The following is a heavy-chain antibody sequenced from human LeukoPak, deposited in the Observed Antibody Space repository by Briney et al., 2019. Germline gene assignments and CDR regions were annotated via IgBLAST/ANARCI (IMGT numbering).Heavy chain of an antibody. Sequence: SETLSLTCTVSGDSDDSIKSSSYYWAWIRLPPGKGLEWVGSIYYDGSTYYNPSLRGRVTISVDTSKSQFSVKLNSVTAADTAMYYCGIRGHLHRPFWGQGTLVTVSS. CDR1: GDSDDSIKSSSYY. J-gene: IGHJ4*02. D-gene: IGHD3/OR15-3a*01. CDR3: GIRGHLHRPF. V-gene: IGHV4-39*01. CDR2: IYYDGST.